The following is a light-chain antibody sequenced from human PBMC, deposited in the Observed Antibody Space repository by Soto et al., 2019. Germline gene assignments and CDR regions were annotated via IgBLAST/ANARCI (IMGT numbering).Light chain of an antibody. J-gene: IGKJ1*01. V-gene: IGKV3-20*01. CDR1: QSVSIS. CDR2: DAS. Sequence: EIVLTQSPATLYLSPGESATLSCRASQSVSISLAWYQKKPGQSPRFLIYDASNRATVVPDRFSVSGSGTEFTLTISRLEPEDFTVYYCHHYETFGQGINVEIK. CDR3: HHYET.